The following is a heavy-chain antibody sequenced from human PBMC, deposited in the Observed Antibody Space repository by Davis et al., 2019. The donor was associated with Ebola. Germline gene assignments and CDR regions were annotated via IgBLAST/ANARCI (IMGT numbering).Heavy chain of an antibody. Sequence: AASVKVSCKASGYTFTSYYMHWVRQATGQGLEWMGWMNPNSGNTGYAQKFQGRVTMTRDTSTSTVYMELSSLRSEDTAVYYCARETGDGGGMDVWGKGTTVTVSS. V-gene: IGHV1-8*02. J-gene: IGHJ6*04. CDR2: MNPNSGNT. CDR3: ARETGDGGGMDV. D-gene: IGHD7-27*01. CDR1: GYTFTSYY.